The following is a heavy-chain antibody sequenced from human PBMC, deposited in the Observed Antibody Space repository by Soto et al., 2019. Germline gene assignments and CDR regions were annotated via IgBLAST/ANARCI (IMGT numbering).Heavy chain of an antibody. J-gene: IGHJ6*02. CDR1: GFSLTGYY. D-gene: IGHD3-16*01. Sequence: ASVNVSCKASGFSLTGYYFHWIRAAPGQGLEWLGWINPNTGGTTYAQKFQGRVTLTWDTSINTAYMELSSLRPDDTAMYYCARERYKVLSDAMDVWGQGPSVTVSS. CDR2: INPNTGGT. CDR3: ARERYKVLSDAMDV. V-gene: IGHV1-2*02.